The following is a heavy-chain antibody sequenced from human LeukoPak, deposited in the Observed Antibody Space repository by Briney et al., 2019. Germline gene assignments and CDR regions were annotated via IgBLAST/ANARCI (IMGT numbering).Heavy chain of an antibody. V-gene: IGHV3-7*01. CDR3: ARGFAAAGTNFDY. CDR1: GFTFSRYW. J-gene: IGHJ4*02. Sequence: PGGSLRLSCAASGFTFSRYWMSWVRQAPGKGLEWVANIKHDGSEKYYVESVKGRFTISRDNAKNSLYMQMNSLRAEDTAVYYCARGFAAAGTNFDYWGQGTLVTVSS. CDR2: IKHDGSEK. D-gene: IGHD6-13*01.